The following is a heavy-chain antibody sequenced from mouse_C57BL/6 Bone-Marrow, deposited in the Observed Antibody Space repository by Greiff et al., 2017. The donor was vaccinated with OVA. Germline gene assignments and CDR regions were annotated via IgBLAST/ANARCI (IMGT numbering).Heavy chain of an antibody. CDR2: ISSGSSTI. J-gene: IGHJ4*01. D-gene: IGHD1-1*01. V-gene: IGHV5-17*01. CDR1: GFTFSDYG. CDR3: ARNFHYYGSSYVDYAMDY. Sequence: DVHLVESGGGLVKPGGSLKLSCAASGFTFSDYGMHWVRQAPEKGLEWVAYISSGSSTIYYADTVKGRFTISRDNAKNTLFLQMTSLRSEDTAMYYCARNFHYYGSSYVDYAMDYWDQGTSVTVSS.